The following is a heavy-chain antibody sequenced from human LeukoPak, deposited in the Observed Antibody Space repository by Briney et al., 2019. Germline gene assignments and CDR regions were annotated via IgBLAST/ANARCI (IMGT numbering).Heavy chain of an antibody. CDR2: IYPGDSDT. Sequence: GESLKISCKGSGYSFTSYWIGWVRQMPGKGLEWMGIIYPGDSDTRYSPSFQGQVTISADKSISTAYLQWSSLKASDTAMYYCARHSTCSGGSCYSDYYYYYGMDVWGQGTTVTVSS. V-gene: IGHV5-51*01. J-gene: IGHJ6*02. CDR1: GYSFTSYW. D-gene: IGHD2-15*01. CDR3: ARHSTCSGGSCYSDYYYYYGMDV.